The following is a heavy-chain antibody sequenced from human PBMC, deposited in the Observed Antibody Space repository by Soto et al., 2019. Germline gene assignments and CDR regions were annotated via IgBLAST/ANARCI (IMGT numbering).Heavy chain of an antibody. J-gene: IGHJ4*02. V-gene: IGHV3-30-3*01. CDR1: GFTFSRHA. Sequence: GGSLRLSCAASGFTFSRHAMYWVRQAPGKGLEWVAVMSSDGSAKFYADSVMGRFSISRDNSKNTLFLQMNSLRADDTAVYYCARKLIDSGSRGCIDDWGQGALVTVSS. CDR2: MSSDGSAK. CDR3: ARKLIDSGSRGCIDD. D-gene: IGHD1-26*01.